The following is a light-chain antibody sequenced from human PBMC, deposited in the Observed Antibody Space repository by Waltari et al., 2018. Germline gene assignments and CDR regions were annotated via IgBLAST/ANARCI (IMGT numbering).Light chain of an antibody. V-gene: IGKV3-20*01. J-gene: IGKJ1*01. CDR3: PHYGSSLWT. CDR1: QNVRRDY. CDR2: GSA. Sequence: DSLLTQSPGTLSLTPGERATLSCRASQNVRRDYLAWYQHKPGQAPRLLIFGSARMATGIPERFSGTGSGTDFTLTISRLEPEDFALYYCPHYGSSLWTFGQGTKVEIK.